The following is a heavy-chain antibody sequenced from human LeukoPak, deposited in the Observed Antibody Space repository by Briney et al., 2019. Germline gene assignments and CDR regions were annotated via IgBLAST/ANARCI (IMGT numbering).Heavy chain of an antibody. V-gene: IGHV3-23*01. CDR3: AKKGHYYDSSGYFDY. CDR2: ISGSGGST. J-gene: IGHJ4*02. Sequence: GGSLRLSCAASGFTFSSYAMSWVRQAPGKGLEWVSAISGSGGSTYYADSVKGRFTISRDNSKNTLYLQMNSLGAEDTAVYYCAKKGHYYDSSGYFDYWGQGTLVTVSS. D-gene: IGHD3-22*01. CDR1: GFTFSSYA.